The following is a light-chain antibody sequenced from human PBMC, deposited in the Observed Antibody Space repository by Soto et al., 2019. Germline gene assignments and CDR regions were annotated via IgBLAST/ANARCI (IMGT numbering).Light chain of an antibody. V-gene: IGLV1-51*01. CDR2: DND. CDR3: GTWDSSLSVFV. CDR1: GSNVRNNY. J-gene: IGLJ1*01. Sequence: QSVLTQPPSVSAASGQKVTISCSGSGSNVRNNYVSWYHQLPGTAPKLLIYDNDKRPSGIPDRFSGSKSGTSATLGITGLQAGDEADYYCGTWDSSLSVFVFGTGTKLTVL.